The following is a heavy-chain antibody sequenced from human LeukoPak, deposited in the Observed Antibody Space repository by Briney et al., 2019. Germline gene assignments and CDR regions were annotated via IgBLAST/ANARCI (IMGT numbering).Heavy chain of an antibody. V-gene: IGHV1-69*04. J-gene: IGHJ4*02. Sequence: ASVKVSCKASGGTFSSYAISWVRQAPGQGLEWMGRIIPILGIANYAQKFQGRVTITADKSTSTAYMELSSLRSEDTAVYYCARSDLAAAGTTIFDYWGQGTLVTVSS. D-gene: IGHD6-13*01. CDR3: ARSDLAAAGTTIFDY. CDR1: GGTFSSYA. CDR2: IIPILGIA.